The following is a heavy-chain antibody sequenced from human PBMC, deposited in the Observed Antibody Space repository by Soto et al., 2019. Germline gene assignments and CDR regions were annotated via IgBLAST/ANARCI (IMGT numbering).Heavy chain of an antibody. J-gene: IGHJ3*01. CDR1: GGSITQRDSY. CDR2: IYYSGTT. V-gene: IGHV4-39*02. D-gene: IGHD2-15*01. CDR3: ARRVTDCSGGSCYFHAGGFDV. Sequence: QFYLQESGPGLMRPSGTLSLSCTVSGGSITQRDSYWVWVRQPPGKGLEWVGTIYYSGTTYYNPPLRGRLTMSVDSSNNLFSLGLGSVTAADTGVYYCARRVTDCSGGSCYFHAGGFDVWGHGTMVTVSP.